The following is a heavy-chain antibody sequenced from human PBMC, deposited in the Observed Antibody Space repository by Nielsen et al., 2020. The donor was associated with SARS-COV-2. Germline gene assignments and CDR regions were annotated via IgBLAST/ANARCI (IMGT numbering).Heavy chain of an antibody. V-gene: IGHV3-48*01. J-gene: IGHJ4*02. CDR3: ARCAYYYDSSGYPHPTLFDF. Sequence: GESLKISCAASGFTFSSYTINWVRQAPGKGLEWVSYISTSSSPKYYADSVKGRFIISRDNAKNSLYLQMNSLGAEDTAVYYCARCAYYYDSSGYPHPTLFDFWGQGTLVTVSS. CDR1: GFTFSSYT. D-gene: IGHD3-22*01. CDR2: ISTSSSPK.